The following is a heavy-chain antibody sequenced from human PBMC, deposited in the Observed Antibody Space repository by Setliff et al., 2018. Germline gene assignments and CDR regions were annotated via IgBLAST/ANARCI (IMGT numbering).Heavy chain of an antibody. CDR1: GYSISSGYN. Sequence: LSLTCAVSGYSISSGYNWGWIRQPPGKGLEWIASIYYRGSTSYNSSLKSRVSISVDTSKNQFSLNLNSVTAADTAVYYCATLTGDRGVDYWGQGRLVTVPQ. CDR3: ATLTGDRGVDY. J-gene: IGHJ4*02. CDR2: IYYRGST. D-gene: IGHD7-27*01. V-gene: IGHV4-38-2*01.